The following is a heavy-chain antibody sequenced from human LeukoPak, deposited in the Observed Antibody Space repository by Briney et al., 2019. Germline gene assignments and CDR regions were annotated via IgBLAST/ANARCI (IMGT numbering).Heavy chain of an antibody. CDR2: INHSGST. CDR3: ARGGVYYDIWTGYPPSVAFDI. CDR1: GGSFSGYY. J-gene: IGHJ3*02. D-gene: IGHD3-9*01. Sequence: KPSETLSLTCAVYGGSFSGYYWSWIRQPPGKGLEWIGEINHSGSTNYNPSLKSRVTISVDTSKNQFSLKLSSVTAADTAVYYCARGGVYYDIWTGYPPSVAFDIWGQGTMVTVSS. V-gene: IGHV4-34*01.